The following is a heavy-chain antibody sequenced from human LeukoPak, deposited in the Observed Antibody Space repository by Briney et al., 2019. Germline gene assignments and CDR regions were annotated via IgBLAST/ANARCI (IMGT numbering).Heavy chain of an antibody. Sequence: GGSLRLSCAGTGFTFNNYWMNWVRQAPGKGLEWVANIKEDGSQIYYVDSVKGRFTISRDNAKNSVYLQMNSLRAEDTAVYYCAGSSGWLFHYWGQGTLVAVSS. J-gene: IGHJ4*02. CDR3: AGSSGWLFHY. CDR1: GFTFNNYW. D-gene: IGHD6-19*01. CDR2: IKEDGSQI. V-gene: IGHV3-7*01.